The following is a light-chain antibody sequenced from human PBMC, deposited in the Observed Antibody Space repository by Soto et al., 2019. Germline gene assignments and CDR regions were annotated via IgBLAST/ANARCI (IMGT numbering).Light chain of an antibody. CDR2: DVS. CDR1: SSDVGSDYNY. V-gene: IGLV2-14*03. J-gene: IGLJ1*01. Sequence: QSALTQPASVSGSPGQSIAISCTGTSSDVGSDYNYVSWYQQHPGKAPKLMVYDVSTRPSGVSNRFSGSKSGTTASLTISGLQAEDEADYYCCSYTSINTYVFGTGTKVTV. CDR3: CSYTSINTYV.